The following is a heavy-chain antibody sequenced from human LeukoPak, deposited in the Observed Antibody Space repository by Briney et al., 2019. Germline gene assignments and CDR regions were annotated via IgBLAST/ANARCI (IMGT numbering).Heavy chain of an antibody. CDR2: IYYSGST. D-gene: IGHD6-6*01. Sequence: PSETLSLTCTVSGGSISSYYWSWIRQPPGKGLEWIGYIYYSGSTNYNPSLKSRVTISVDISQNQFSLKLSSVTAADMAVYYCAGTQYSSSAGYYYYMDVWGKGTTVTVSS. CDR1: GGSISSYY. V-gene: IGHV4-59*01. J-gene: IGHJ6*03. CDR3: AGTQYSSSAGYYYYMDV.